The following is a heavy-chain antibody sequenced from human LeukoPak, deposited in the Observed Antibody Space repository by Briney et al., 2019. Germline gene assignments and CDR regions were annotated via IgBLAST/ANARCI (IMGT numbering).Heavy chain of an antibody. D-gene: IGHD3-3*01. CDR2: IYYSGFT. CDR3: ARDPSYDFWSGYYFDY. J-gene: IGHJ4*02. Sequence: SETLSLTCTVSGGSISSSSYYWGWIRQPPGKGLEWIGSIYYSGFTYSNPSLKSRVALSLDTSKNQFSLKLRSLTAADTAVYYCARDPSYDFWSGYYFDYWGQRTLVTVSS. CDR1: GGSISSSSYY. V-gene: IGHV4-39*07.